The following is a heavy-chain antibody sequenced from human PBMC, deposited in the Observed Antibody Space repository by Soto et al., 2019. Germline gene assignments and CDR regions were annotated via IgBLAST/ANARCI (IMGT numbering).Heavy chain of an antibody. CDR1: GFTVSGPY. CDR3: ARGYCSGGSCYYYYYGMDV. V-gene: IGHV3-66*01. J-gene: IGHJ6*02. D-gene: IGHD2-15*01. Sequence: PGGSLRLSCAASGFTVSGPYMNWVRQAPGKGLEWVSIINHGGSTYYADSVKGRFTISRDNAKNTLYLQMNSLRAEDTAVYYCARGYCSGGSCYYYYYGMDVWGQGTTVTVSS. CDR2: INHGGST.